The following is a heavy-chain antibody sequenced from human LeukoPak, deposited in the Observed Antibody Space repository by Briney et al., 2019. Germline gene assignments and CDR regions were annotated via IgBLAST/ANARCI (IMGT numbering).Heavy chain of an antibody. Sequence: SETLSLTCAVYGGSFSGYYWSWIRQPPGKGLEWIGEINHSGSINYNPSLKSRVTISVDTSKNQFSLKLSSVTAADTAVYYCARVRPRYCSGGSCYWGGGYYWGQGTLVTVSS. J-gene: IGHJ4*02. CDR1: GGSFSGYY. V-gene: IGHV4-34*01. CDR3: ARVRPRYCSGGSCYWGGGYY. D-gene: IGHD2-15*01. CDR2: INHSGSI.